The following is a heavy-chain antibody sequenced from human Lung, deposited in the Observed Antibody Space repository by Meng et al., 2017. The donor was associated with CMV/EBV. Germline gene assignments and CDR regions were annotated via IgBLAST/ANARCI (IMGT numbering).Heavy chain of an antibody. V-gene: IGHV3-23*03. CDR1: GFTFSNYA. J-gene: IGHJ5*02. CDR3: AKDSTYSA. Sequence: GESXKISCAASGFTFSNYAMSWVRQAPGKGLEWVAVIYAGGRSAYYADSVKGRFTIFRDGSKDTVYLEMNSLRAEDTALYYCAKDSTYSACGQGTLVTVSS. D-gene: IGHD6-13*01. CDR2: IYAGGRSA.